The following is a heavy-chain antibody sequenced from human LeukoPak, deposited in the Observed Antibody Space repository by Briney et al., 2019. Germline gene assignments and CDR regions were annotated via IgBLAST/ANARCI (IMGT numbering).Heavy chain of an antibody. D-gene: IGHD6-19*01. CDR3: ARAKAVAGTGGDNWFDP. Sequence: GGSLRLSCAASGLTFSSYDMHWVRQAPGKGLEYVSTISSNGGKTNYANSVKGRFTISRDYSKNTLYLQMGSLRADDVAVYYCARAKAVAGTGGDNWFDPWGQGTLVTVSS. V-gene: IGHV3-64*01. J-gene: IGHJ5*02. CDR2: ISSNGGKT. CDR1: GLTFSSYD.